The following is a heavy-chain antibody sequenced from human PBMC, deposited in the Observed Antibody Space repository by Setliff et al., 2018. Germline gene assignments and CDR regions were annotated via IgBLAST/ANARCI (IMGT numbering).Heavy chain of an antibody. D-gene: IGHD2-21*02. CDR1: GGTFSKYG. J-gene: IGHJ6*03. V-gene: IGHV1-69*05. CDR3: AREEVIVMTVNNYYYYMDV. CDR2: IIPTFRTT. Sequence: SVKVSCKASGGTFSKYGISWARQAPGQGLEWMGGIIPTFRTTSYAQKFQGRVTISTDESTMTAYMELNSLRPEDTAMYYCAREEVIVMTVNNYYYYMDVWGKGTTVTVSS.